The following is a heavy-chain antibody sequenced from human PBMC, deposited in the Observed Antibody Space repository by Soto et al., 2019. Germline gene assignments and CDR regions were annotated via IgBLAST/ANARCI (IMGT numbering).Heavy chain of an antibody. Sequence: GGSLRLSCAASGFPFSSYAMSWVRQAPGKGLEWVSAISGSGGSTYYADSVKGRFTISKDNFQNTLYLQMDSLRAEDTAVYYCEKKAVAAPRYYFDYWGQGTWVTVSS. CDR2: ISGSGGST. CDR3: EKKAVAAPRYYFDY. J-gene: IGHJ4*02. CDR1: GFPFSSYA. V-gene: IGHV3-23*01. D-gene: IGHD6-19*01.